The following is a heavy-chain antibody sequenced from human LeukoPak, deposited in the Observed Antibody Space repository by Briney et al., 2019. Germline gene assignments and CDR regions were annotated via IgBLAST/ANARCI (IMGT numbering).Heavy chain of an antibody. V-gene: IGHV4-4*07. CDR2: IYKSGST. CDR3: ATGYSSAWPSDY. J-gene: IGHJ4*02. D-gene: IGHD6-19*01. Sequence: SETLSLTCTVSGDSVTNYYWSWIRQPAGKGLEWIGRIYKSGSTNYNPSLKSRVTMPIDTSKNQFSLKLSSVTAADTAVYYCATGYSSAWPSDYWGQGILVTVSS. CDR1: GDSVTNYY.